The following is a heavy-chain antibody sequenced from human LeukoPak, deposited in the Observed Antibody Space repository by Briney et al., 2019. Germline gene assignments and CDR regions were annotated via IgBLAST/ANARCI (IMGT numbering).Heavy chain of an antibody. CDR3: ARRPRRDGYNFDY. J-gene: IGHJ4*02. V-gene: IGHV3-7*01. Sequence: GGSLRLSCATSGFTFSTYWMSWVRQAPGKGLEWVAHIRQDGSDKYYVDSVKGRFTISRDNAKNSLYLQMNSLRAEDTDVYYCARRPRRDGYNFDYWGQGTLVTVSS. CDR2: IRQDGSDK. CDR1: GFTFSTYW. D-gene: IGHD5-12*01.